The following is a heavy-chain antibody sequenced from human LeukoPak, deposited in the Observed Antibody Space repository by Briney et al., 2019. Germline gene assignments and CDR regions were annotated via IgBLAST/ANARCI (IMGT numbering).Heavy chain of an antibody. J-gene: IGHJ3*02. CDR2: ISGSGGST. CDR1: GFTFSSYA. D-gene: IGHD3-10*01. CDR3: ARDRVVRGVRHGPRAFDI. Sequence: GGSLRLSCAASGFTFSSYAMSWVRQAPGKGLEWVSAISGSGGSTYYADSVKGRFTISRDNSKNTLYLQMNSLRAEDTAVYYCARDRVVRGVRHGPRAFDIWGQGTMVTVSS. V-gene: IGHV3-23*01.